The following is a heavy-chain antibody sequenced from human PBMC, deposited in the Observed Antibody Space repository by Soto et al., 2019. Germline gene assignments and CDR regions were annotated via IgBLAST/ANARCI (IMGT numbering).Heavy chain of an antibody. J-gene: IGHJ4*02. Sequence: QVQLQESAPGLVKPSETLSRTCTVSGGSVGSGSYNWSWIRQPPGKGLEWIGYINYSGSTNYNPSLKIRVTISVDTSKNQCSLKLSSVTAADTAVDYCAVYYDSSGYFVLDYWGQGTLVTVSS. D-gene: IGHD3-22*01. V-gene: IGHV4-61*01. CDR3: AVYYDSSGYFVLDY. CDR2: INYSGST. CDR1: GGSVGSGSYN.